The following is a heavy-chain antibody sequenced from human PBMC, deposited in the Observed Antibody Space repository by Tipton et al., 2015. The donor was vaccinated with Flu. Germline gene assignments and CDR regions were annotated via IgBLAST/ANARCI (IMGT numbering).Heavy chain of an antibody. CDR3: ARDLSVVVVPAAKTYYYYGMDV. J-gene: IGHJ6*02. D-gene: IGHD2-2*01. CDR1: GYSISSGYY. V-gene: IGHV4-38-2*02. Sequence: TLSLTCTVSGYSISSGYYWGWIRQPPGTGLEWIGSIYHSGSTYYNPSLKSRVTISVDTSKNQFSLKLSSVTAADTAVYYCARDLSVVVVPAAKTYYYYGMDVWGQGTTVTVSS. CDR2: IYHSGST.